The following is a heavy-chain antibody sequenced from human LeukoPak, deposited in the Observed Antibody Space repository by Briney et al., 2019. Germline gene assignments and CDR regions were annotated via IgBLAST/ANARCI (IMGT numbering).Heavy chain of an antibody. CDR2: IYTSGST. V-gene: IGHV4-61*02. D-gene: IGHD3-22*01. CDR1: GGSISSGSYY. Sequence: PSQTLSLTCPVSGGSISSGSYYWSWIRQPAGKGLEWICRIYTSGSTNYNPSLKSRVTIAVDTSKNQFSLKLSSVTAADTAVYYCARTNRYYYDSSGPKGDAFDIWGQGTMVTVSS. J-gene: IGHJ3*02. CDR3: ARTNRYYYDSSGPKGDAFDI.